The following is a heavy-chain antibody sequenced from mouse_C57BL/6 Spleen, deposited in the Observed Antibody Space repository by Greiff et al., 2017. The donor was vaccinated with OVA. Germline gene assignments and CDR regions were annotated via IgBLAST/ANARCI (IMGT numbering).Heavy chain of an antibody. CDR3: ARGRGYGYYFDY. CDR2: ISSGSSTI. D-gene: IGHD3-2*02. J-gene: IGHJ2*01. Sequence: EVMLVESGGGLVKPGGSLKLSCAASGFTFSDYGMHWVRQAPEKGLEWVAYISSGSSTIYYADTVKGRFTISRDNAKNTLFLQMTSLRSEDTAMYYCARGRGYGYYFDYWGQGTTLTVSS. V-gene: IGHV5-17*01. CDR1: GFTFSDYG.